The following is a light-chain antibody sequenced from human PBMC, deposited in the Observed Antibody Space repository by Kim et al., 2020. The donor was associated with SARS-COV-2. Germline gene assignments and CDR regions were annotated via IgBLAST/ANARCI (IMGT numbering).Light chain of an antibody. CDR3: QQRGNWPPALT. V-gene: IGKV3-11*01. CDR2: DAA. CDR1: HNIDIN. J-gene: IGKJ4*01. Sequence: PVERATLSCSASHNIDINLAWYQQTPGQAPRLLIYDAAMRAAGIPDRCSGSGSGTDFTLTIGGLAPEDFAVYYCQQRGNWPPALTFGGGTKVDIK.